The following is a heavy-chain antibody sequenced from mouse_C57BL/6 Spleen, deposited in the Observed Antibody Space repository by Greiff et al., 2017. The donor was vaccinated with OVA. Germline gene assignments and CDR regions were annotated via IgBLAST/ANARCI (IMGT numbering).Heavy chain of an antibody. CDR3: TRDPPDYYGSSTWFAY. Sequence: EVQVVESGEGLVKPGGSLKLSCAASGFTFSSYAMSWVRQTPEKRLEWVAYISSGGDYIYYADTVKGRFTISRDNARNTLYLQMSSLKSEDTAMYYCTRDPPDYYGSSTWFAYWGQGTLVTVSA. V-gene: IGHV5-9-1*02. CDR1: GFTFSSYA. J-gene: IGHJ3*01. D-gene: IGHD1-1*01. CDR2: ISSGGDYI.